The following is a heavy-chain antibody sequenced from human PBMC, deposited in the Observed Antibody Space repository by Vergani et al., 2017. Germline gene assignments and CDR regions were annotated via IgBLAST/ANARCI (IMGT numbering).Heavy chain of an antibody. Sequence: QVKLQESGPGLVKPSETLSLTCTVSGASVNSYYWSWIRQPPGKGLEWIGSIYYSGSTYYNPSLKSRVTISVDTSKNQFSLKLSSVTAADTAVYYCARHSYGSGGLDYWGQGTLVTVSS. CDR3: ARHSYGSGGLDY. D-gene: IGHD3-10*01. J-gene: IGHJ4*02. CDR2: IYYSGST. CDR1: GASVNSYY. V-gene: IGHV4-59*05.